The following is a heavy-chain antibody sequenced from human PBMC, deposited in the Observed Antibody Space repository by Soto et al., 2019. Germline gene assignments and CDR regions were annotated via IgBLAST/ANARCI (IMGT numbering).Heavy chain of an antibody. V-gene: IGHV3-74*01. Sequence: EVQLVDSGGGLVQPGESLRLSCAASGFTFSSYWMHWVRQAPGKGLVWVSRINSDGSSTSYAGSVKGRFTISRDNAKNTRYLQMNSLRAEDTAVYYCVRTSLVVAAATREDYWGQGTLVTVSS. CDR1: GFTFSSYW. D-gene: IGHD2-15*01. J-gene: IGHJ4*01. CDR3: VRTSLVVAAATREDY. CDR2: INSDGSST.